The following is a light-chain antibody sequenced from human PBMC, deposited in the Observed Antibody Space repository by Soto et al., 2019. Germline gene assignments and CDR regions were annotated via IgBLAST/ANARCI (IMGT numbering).Light chain of an antibody. V-gene: IGLV2-14*01. CDR2: DVS. CDR3: SSYTSSSFGV. Sequence: QSALTQPASVSGSPGQSITISCTGTSSDVGGYNYVSWYQQHPGKAPKLMIYDVSNRPSGVSNRFSGSKSGNTASLTISGLQAEHEADYYCSSYTSSSFGVFGTGTKLTVL. CDR1: SSDVGGYNY. J-gene: IGLJ1*01.